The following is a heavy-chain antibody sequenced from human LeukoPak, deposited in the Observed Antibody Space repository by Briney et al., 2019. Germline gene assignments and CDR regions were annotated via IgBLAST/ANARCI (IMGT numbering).Heavy chain of an antibody. Sequence: ASVKVSCKASGYTFTGYYMHWVRQAPGQGLEWMGWINPNSGGTNYAQKFQGRVTMTRDTSISTAYMELSRLRSDDTAVYYCARDYGGNSRGYFDYWGQGTLVTVSS. D-gene: IGHD4-23*01. V-gene: IGHV1-2*02. J-gene: IGHJ4*02. CDR1: GYTFTGYY. CDR2: INPNSGGT. CDR3: ARDYGGNSRGYFDY.